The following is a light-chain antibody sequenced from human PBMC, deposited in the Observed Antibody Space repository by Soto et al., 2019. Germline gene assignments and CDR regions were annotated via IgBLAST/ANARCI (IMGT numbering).Light chain of an antibody. Sequence: LTQSPGTLSFSPGERATLSCRASQSVSSNYLAWYQQKPGQPPRLLIYGTSSRATGIPDRFSGSGSGTDFTLTISRLEPEDFAVYYCQEHRTSPPSWTFGQGTKVEI. V-gene: IGKV3-20*01. CDR1: QSVSSNY. CDR2: GTS. J-gene: IGKJ1*01. CDR3: QEHRTSPPSWT.